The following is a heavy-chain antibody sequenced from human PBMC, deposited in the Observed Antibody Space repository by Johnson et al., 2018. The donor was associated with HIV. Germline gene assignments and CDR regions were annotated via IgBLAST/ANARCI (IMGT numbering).Heavy chain of an antibody. CDR2: ISGSGASP. Sequence: VQLVESGGGVVQPGRSLRLSCAASGFTFDDYAVNWVRQAPGKGLEWVSGISGSGASPYYATSVKGRFTISKDNSQSTLYVQMNRLTVDDPAVYYCSRPRGYSGYDYYLDAFDIWGQGTMVTGSS. D-gene: IGHD5-12*01. V-gene: IGHV3-23*04. CDR1: GFTFDDYA. J-gene: IGHJ3*02. CDR3: SRPRGYSGYDYYLDAFDI.